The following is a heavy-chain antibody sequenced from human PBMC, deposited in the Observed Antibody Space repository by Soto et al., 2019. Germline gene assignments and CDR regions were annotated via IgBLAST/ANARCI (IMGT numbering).Heavy chain of an antibody. J-gene: IGHJ6*02. CDR1: GGSISSYY. CDR3: ARDRGERYFDWLSPTIYSDYGMDV. Sequence: SETLSLTCTVSGGSISSYYWGWIRQPPGKGLEWIGYIYYSGSTNYNPSLKSRVTISVDTSKNQFSLKLSSVTAADTAVYYCARDRGERYFDWLSPTIYSDYGMDVWGQGTTVTVSS. D-gene: IGHD3-9*01. V-gene: IGHV4-59*01. CDR2: IYYSGST.